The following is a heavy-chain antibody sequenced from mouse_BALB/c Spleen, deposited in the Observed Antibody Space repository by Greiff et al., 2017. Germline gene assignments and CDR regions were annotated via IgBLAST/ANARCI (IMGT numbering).Heavy chain of an antibody. CDR3: ARRDYDGGGYAMDY. D-gene: IGHD2-4*01. CDR2: INPYNDGT. J-gene: IGHJ4*01. CDR1: GYTFTSYV. V-gene: IGHV1-14*01. Sequence: EVQLVESGPELVKPGASVKMSCKASGYTFTSYVMHWVKQKPGQGLEWIGYINPYNDGTKYNEKFKGKATLTSDKSSSTAYMELSSLTSEDSAVYYGARRDYDGGGYAMDYWGQGTSVTVSS.